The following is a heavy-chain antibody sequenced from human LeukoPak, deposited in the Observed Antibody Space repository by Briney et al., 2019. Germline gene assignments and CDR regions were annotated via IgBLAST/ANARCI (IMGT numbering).Heavy chain of an antibody. D-gene: IGHD3-22*01. Sequence: PRGSLRLSCAASGFTFSSYSMNWVRQAPGKGLEWVSSISSSSYIYYADSVKGRFTISRDNAKNSLYLQMNSLRAEDTAVYYCARPPKRDSSGYFDYWGQGTLVTVSS. CDR3: ARPPKRDSSGYFDY. CDR1: GFTFSSYS. CDR2: ISSSSYI. J-gene: IGHJ4*02. V-gene: IGHV3-21*01.